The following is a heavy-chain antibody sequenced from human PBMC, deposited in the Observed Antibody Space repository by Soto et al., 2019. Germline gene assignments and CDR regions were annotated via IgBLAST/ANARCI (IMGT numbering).Heavy chain of an antibody. D-gene: IGHD2-15*01. J-gene: IGHJ4*02. CDR2: ISVYNGNK. Sequence: QVQLVQSGAEVKKPGASVKVSCKASGYTFSSYGISWVRQGPGQGLEWMGWISVYNGNKMYAQKFQVRVTMTTDTSTSTAYMELRSLRSDDTAVYYCARDCSGGSRSTAYWGQGTLVTVSS. CDR1: GYTFSSYG. V-gene: IGHV1-18*01. CDR3: ARDCSGGSRSTAY.